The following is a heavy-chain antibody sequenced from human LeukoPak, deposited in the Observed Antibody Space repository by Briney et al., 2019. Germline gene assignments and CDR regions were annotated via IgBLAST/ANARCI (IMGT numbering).Heavy chain of an antibody. J-gene: IGHJ4*02. D-gene: IGHD6-6*01. CDR3: TSDRGIAARPLFDL. CDR2: FKSKTDGGAT. Sequence: GGSLRLSCAGSGFPFSKAWMSWVRHAPGEGLEWLGRFKSKTDGGATDYAAPVKGRFSLSRDDSKNTLYLQMNSLKIEDTAVYYCTSDRGIAARPLFDLWGQGTLVTVSS. V-gene: IGHV3-15*01. CDR1: GFPFSKAW.